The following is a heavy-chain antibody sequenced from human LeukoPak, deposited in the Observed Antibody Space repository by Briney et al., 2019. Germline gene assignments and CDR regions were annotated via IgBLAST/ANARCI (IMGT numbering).Heavy chain of an antibody. D-gene: IGHD6-6*01. CDR3: ARDLGIAARPYYYYYMDV. CDR2: IIPIFGTA. CDR1: GGTFSSYA. V-gene: IGHV1-69*05. Sequence: EASVKVSSKASGGTFSSYAISWVRQAPGQGLEWMGGIIPIFGTANYAQKFQGRVTITTDESTSTAYMELSSLRSEDTAVYYCARDLGIAARPYYYYYMDVWGKGATVTVSS. J-gene: IGHJ6*03.